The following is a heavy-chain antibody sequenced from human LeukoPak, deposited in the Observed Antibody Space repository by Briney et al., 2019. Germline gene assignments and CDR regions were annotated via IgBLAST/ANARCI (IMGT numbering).Heavy chain of an antibody. Sequence: SVKVSCKASGGTFSGYAISWVRQAPGQGLEWMGRIIPILGIANYAQKFQGRVTITADKSTSTAYMELSSLRSEDTAVYYCARSGSYGLGYYYYGMDVWGQGTTVTVSS. CDR1: GGTFSGYA. V-gene: IGHV1-69*04. CDR3: ARSGSYGLGYYYYGMDV. D-gene: IGHD1-26*01. J-gene: IGHJ6*02. CDR2: IIPILGIA.